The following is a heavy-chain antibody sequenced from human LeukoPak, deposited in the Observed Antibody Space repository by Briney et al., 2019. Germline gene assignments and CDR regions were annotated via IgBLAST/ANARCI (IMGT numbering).Heavy chain of an antibody. D-gene: IGHD2-21*02. V-gene: IGHV1-24*01. CDR1: GYTLTELS. J-gene: IGHJ4*02. CDR3: ARGSCGGDCPPYY. Sequence: ASVKVSCKVSGYTLTELSMHWVRQAPGKGLEWMGGFDPEDGETIYAQKFQGRVTMTRDTSTSTVYMELSSLRSEDTAVYYCARGSCGGDCPPYYWGQGTLVTVSS. CDR2: FDPEDGET.